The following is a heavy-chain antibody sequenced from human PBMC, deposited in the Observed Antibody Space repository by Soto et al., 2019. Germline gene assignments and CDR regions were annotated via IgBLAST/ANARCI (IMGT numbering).Heavy chain of an antibody. D-gene: IGHD3-22*01. CDR1: GGSISSGGYY. CDR3: ARDKYYDSSGYYYYAFDI. J-gene: IGHJ3*02. CDR2: IYYSGST. Sequence: LSLTYTVSGGSISSGGYYWSWIRQHPGKGLEWIGYIYYSGSTYYNPSLKSRVTISVDTSKNQFSLKLSSVTAADTAVYYCARDKYYDSSGYYYYAFDIWGQGTMVTVSS. V-gene: IGHV4-31*03.